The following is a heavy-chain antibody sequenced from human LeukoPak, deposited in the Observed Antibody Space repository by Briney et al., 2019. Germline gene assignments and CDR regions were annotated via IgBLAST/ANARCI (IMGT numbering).Heavy chain of an antibody. V-gene: IGHV4-39*01. CDR2: IYYSGST. D-gene: IGHD6-19*01. CDR1: GGSISSSSYH. Sequence: SETLSLTCTVSGGSISSSSYHWGWIRQPPGKGLEWIGSIYYSGSTYYNPSLKSRVTISVDTSKNQFSLKLSSVTAADTAVYYCARHLGYSSGWTFDYWGQGTLVTVSS. J-gene: IGHJ4*02. CDR3: ARHLGYSSGWTFDY.